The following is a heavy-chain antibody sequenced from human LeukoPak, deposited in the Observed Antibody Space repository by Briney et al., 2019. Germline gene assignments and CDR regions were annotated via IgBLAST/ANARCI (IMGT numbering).Heavy chain of an antibody. J-gene: IGHJ4*02. D-gene: IGHD6-13*01. CDR1: GFTFSSYA. CDR3: AKEGSSSWYEDYFDY. V-gene: IGHV3-23*01. Sequence: GASLRLSCAASGFTFSSYAMSWVRHAPGKGLEWVSAISGSGGSTYYADSVKGRFTISRDNSKNTLYLQMNSLRAEDTAVYYCAKEGSSSWYEDYFDYWGQGTLVTVSS. CDR2: ISGSGGST.